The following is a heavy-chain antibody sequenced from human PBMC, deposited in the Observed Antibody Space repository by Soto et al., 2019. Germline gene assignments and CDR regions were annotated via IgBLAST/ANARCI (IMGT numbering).Heavy chain of an antibody. Sequence: QVQLVQSGAEVKKPGASVTVSCKASGYTFTGYYMHCGRQAPGQGREGMGWINPNSGGTKYAQNFQGRVTLPRDRSIHKTYMELSRLRADDTAVYYCAREWWGSASLGRYFDPWGRGNLGTVSS. V-gene: IGHV1-2*02. CDR3: AREWWGSASLGRYFDP. CDR2: INPNSGGT. CDR1: GYTFTGYY. J-gene: IGHJ2*01. D-gene: IGHD6-6*01.